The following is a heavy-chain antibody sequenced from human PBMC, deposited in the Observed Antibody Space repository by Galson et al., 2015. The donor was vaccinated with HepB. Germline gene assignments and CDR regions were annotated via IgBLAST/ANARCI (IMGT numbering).Heavy chain of an antibody. J-gene: IGHJ4*02. D-gene: IGHD4-17*01. CDR2: IYHSGST. CDR1: GGSISSSNW. CDR3: ATNGDPYYFDY. V-gene: IGHV4-4*02. Sequence: SETLSLTCAVSGGSISSSNWWSWVRQPPGKGLEWIGEIYHSGSTNYNPSLKSRVTISVDTSKNQFSLKLSSVTAADTAVYYCATNGDPYYFDYWGQGTLVTVSS.